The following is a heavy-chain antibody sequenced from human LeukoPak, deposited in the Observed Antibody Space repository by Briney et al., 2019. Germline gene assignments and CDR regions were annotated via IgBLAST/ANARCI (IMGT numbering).Heavy chain of an antibody. V-gene: IGHV3-23*01. CDR1: GFTFSSYG. CDR3: AKHSGSYFIYYVDS. D-gene: IGHD1-26*01. J-gene: IGHJ4*02. CDR2: INGSGYNT. Sequence: PGGSLRLSCAGSGFTFSSYGMSWVRQAPGKGLEWVSTINGSGYNTYYADSVKGRFSISRDNSANTLYLQMNSLRAEDTALYYCAKHSGSYFIYYVDSWGQGTLVTVSS.